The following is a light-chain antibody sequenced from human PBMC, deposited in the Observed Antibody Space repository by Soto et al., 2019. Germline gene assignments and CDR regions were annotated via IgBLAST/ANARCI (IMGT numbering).Light chain of an antibody. CDR2: KAS. V-gene: IGKV1-5*03. J-gene: IGKJ1*01. Sequence: DIQMTQSPSTLSSSVGDRVTITCRASQSISSWLAGYQQKPGQAPKLLIYKASSLESGVPSRFRGSGSGTEFTLTTGSLQPDDFANYYCQQENSSPWTFGQGTKVEIK. CDR1: QSISSW. CDR3: QQENSSPWT.